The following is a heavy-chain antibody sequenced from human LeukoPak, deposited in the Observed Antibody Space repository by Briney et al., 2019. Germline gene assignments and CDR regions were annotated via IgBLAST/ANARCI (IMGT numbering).Heavy chain of an antibody. D-gene: IGHD3-10*01. CDR3: AKGITMVRGVIAKTLFDY. CDR2: ISDSGGST. Sequence: PGGALRLSCEDSGFSLNTYALPWVRPGPRKGLEWVSYISDSGGSTYYAHSAQGRCPLSRDHSKNTLFLQMTSLRAEDTAVYYCAKGITMVRGVIAKTLFDYWGQGALVTVPS. J-gene: IGHJ4*02. CDR1: GFSLNTYA. V-gene: IGHV3-23*01.